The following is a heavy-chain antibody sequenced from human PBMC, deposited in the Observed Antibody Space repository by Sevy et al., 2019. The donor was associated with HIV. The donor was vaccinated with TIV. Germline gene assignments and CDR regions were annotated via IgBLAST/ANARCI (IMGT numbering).Heavy chain of an antibody. CDR1: GYTFTGYY. V-gene: IGHV1-2*02. Sequence: ASVKVSCKASGYTFTGYYMHWVRQAPGQGLEWMGWINPNSGGTNYAQKFQGRVTMTRDTSISTAYMELSRLRSDDTAGYYCARDLGGYSYGRPNWYFDLWGRGTLVTVSS. CDR2: INPNSGGT. CDR3: ARDLGGYSYGRPNWYFDL. J-gene: IGHJ2*01. D-gene: IGHD5-18*01.